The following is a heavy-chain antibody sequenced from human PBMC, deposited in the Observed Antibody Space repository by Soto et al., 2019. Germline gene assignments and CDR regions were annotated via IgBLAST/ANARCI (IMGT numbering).Heavy chain of an antibody. CDR1: GFTFSTYW. CDR3: SRSLNS. V-gene: IGHV3-7*01. J-gene: IGHJ4*02. Sequence: GQLAESGGGVVQPGGSLRLSCAASGFTFSTYWMDWVRQTPGKGLEWVANINQDGSEKNYVDSVKGRFTIYRDNAKNSLYLQMSSLTAEDSALYYCSRSLNSWGQGTLVTVSS. CDR2: INQDGSEK.